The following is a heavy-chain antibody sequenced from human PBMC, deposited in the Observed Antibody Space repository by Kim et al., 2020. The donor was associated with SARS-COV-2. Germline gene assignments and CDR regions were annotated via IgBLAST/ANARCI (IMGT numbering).Heavy chain of an antibody. CDR2: ITANGAFT. CDR3: AKDPTFFSSLGLISNWFDP. D-gene: IGHD3-16*01. Sequence: GGSLRLSCTTSGFTFSNNAMHWVRQAPGKGLEWVSSITANGAFTYSAAAVRGRFTISRDNSKNNLFLQMDGLRVEDTALYYCAKDPTFFSSLGLISNWFDPWGQGTLVSVSS. V-gene: IGHV3-23*01. J-gene: IGHJ5*02. CDR1: GFTFSNNA.